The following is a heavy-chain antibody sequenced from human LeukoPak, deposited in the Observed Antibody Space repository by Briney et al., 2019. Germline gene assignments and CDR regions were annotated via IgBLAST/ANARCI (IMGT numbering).Heavy chain of an antibody. V-gene: IGHV4-39*07. J-gene: IGHJ6*02. CDR2: IYYSGST. CDR3: ARGIVVVVAANPVGMDV. D-gene: IGHD2-15*01. Sequence: PSETRSLTCTVSGGSIGSYYWGWIRQPPGKGLEWIGSIYYSGSTYYNPSLKSRVTISVDTSKNQFSLKLSSVTAAGTAVYYCARGIVVVVAANPVGMDVWGQGTTVTVSS. CDR1: GGSIGSYY.